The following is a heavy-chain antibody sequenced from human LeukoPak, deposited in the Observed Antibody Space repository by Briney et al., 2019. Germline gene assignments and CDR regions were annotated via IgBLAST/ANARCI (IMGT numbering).Heavy chain of an antibody. CDR2: ISSSGNSI. CDR1: DFVFSDYY. D-gene: IGHD2-15*01. CDR3: ASTFPYCGGGSCAL. J-gene: IGHJ4*02. Sequence: GGSLRLSCAASDFVFSDYYMSWVRQAPGKGLEWVSYISSSGNSIYYADSVKGRFTISRDNAKNSLYLQMNSLRAEDTAIYYCASTFPYCGGGSCALGGQGTLVTVSS. V-gene: IGHV3-11*04.